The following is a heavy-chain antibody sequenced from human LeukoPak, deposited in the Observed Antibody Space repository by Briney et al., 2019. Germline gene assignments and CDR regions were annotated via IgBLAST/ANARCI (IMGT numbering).Heavy chain of an antibody. CDR3: ARDSSHYLGSSDY. Sequence: GGSLRLSCVVSGFSFGSYPMSWVRQAPGKGLEWVSVISETGDVTHYADSMKGQFTISRDNIKNTLNLQMNSLRAEDTAIYYCARDSSHYLGSSDYWGQGTLVTVSS. D-gene: IGHD6-6*01. CDR2: ISETGDVT. CDR1: GFSFGSYP. J-gene: IGHJ4*02. V-gene: IGHV3-23*01.